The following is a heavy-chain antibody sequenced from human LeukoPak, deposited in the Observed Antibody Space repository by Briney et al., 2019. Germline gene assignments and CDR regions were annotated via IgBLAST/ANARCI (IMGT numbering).Heavy chain of an antibody. D-gene: IGHD2-21*02. J-gene: IGHJ2*01. CDR3: VKDYRGGDCYSGWYFDL. Sequence: PGESLTLSCAASGFPFDDYAMHWVRQAPGKGLEWVSGISYNSDTIAYADSVKGRFTISRDNAKNSLYLQMNSLRAEDTALYYCVKDYRGGDCYSGWYFDLWGRGTLVTVSS. CDR1: GFPFDDYA. V-gene: IGHV3-9*01. CDR2: ISYNSDTI.